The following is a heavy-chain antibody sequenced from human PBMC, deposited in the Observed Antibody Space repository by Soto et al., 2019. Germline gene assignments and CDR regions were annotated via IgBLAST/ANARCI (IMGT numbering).Heavy chain of an antibody. D-gene: IGHD3-10*01. CDR2: IWYDGSNK. V-gene: IGHV3-33*01. CDR1: GFTFSSYG. Sequence: PRGSLRLSCAASGFTFSSYGMHWVRQAPGKGLEWVAVIWYDGSNKYYADSVKGRFTISRDNSKNTLYLQMNSLRAEDTAVYYCARSRITMVRGVIITPPYGMDVWGQGTTVTVSS. J-gene: IGHJ6*02. CDR3: ARSRITMVRGVIITPPYGMDV.